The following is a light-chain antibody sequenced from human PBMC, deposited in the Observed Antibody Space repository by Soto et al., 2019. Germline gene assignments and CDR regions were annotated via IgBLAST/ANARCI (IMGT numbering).Light chain of an antibody. CDR2: DVS. V-gene: IGLV2-18*02. CDR1: SSDIGSYNR. J-gene: IGLJ1*01. CDR3: SSFTTSNTYV. Sequence: QSVLTQPPSVSGSPGQSVAISCIGTSSDIGSYNRVSWYQQSPGTAPKLMIYDVSNRPSGVPDRFSGSKSGSSASLTISGLQAGDEADYYCSSFTTSNTYVFGTGTKVTVL.